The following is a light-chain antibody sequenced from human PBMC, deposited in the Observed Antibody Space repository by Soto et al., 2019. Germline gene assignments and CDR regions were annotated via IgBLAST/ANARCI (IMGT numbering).Light chain of an antibody. V-gene: IGLV2-11*01. CDR1: SSDVGGYNY. CDR3: CSYAGTYPWV. CDR2: NVS. J-gene: IGLJ3*02. Sequence: QSALTQPRSVSGSPGQSVTISCTGTSSDVGGYNYVSWYQQYPGKAPKLMIYNVSKRPSGVLDRFSGSKSGNTASLTISGLQVEDEADYYCCSYAGTYPWVFGGGTKLTVL.